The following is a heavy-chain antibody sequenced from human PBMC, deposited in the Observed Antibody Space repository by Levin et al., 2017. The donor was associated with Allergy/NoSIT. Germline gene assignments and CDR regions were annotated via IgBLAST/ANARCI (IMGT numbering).Heavy chain of an antibody. V-gene: IGHV1-8*01. CDR2: MNPHSGNT. J-gene: IGHJ5*02. CDR1: GYTFTTYD. Sequence: ASVKVSCKASGYTFTTYDINWVRQATGQGLEWMGWMNPHSGNTGYAQKFQGRVTMTRDTSISTAYMELSSLRSEDTAVYYCARGSVAPSSRFRGVIRYNWFDPWGQGTLVTVSS. CDR3: ARGSVAPSSRFRGVIRYNWFDP. D-gene: IGHD3-10*01.